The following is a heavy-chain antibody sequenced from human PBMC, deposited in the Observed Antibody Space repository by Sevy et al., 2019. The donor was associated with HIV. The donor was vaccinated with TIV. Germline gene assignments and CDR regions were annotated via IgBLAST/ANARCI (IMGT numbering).Heavy chain of an antibody. D-gene: IGHD3-16*01. Sequence: GGSLRLSCVASGFNFTSYNMNWVRQAPGKGLEWVSSISGSSLYIYYADSMKGRFTVSRDNARKSLYLQMNSLRAEDTAVYYCAKDGEGPVGGAGWLPFEPWGQGTLVTVSS. CDR2: ISGSSLYI. J-gene: IGHJ5*02. CDR3: AKDGEGPVGGAGWLPFEP. CDR1: GFNFTSYN. V-gene: IGHV3-21*01.